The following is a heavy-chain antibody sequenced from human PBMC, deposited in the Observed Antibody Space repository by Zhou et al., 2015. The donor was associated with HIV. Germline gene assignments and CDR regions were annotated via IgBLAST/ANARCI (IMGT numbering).Heavy chain of an antibody. J-gene: IGHJ4*02. CDR2: LSYDGSNN. Sequence: QVQLVESGGGVVQPGRSLRLSCAASGFTFSTYSMHWVRQAPGKGLEWVTVLSYDGSNNYYADSVQGRFTISRDNSRNTLYLQMNSLKSDDTAVYYCTRGTEDWIYLDSWGQGTLVTVSS. D-gene: IGHD1-7*01. CDR3: TRGTEDWIYLDS. V-gene: IGHV3-30-3*01. CDR1: GFTFSTYS.